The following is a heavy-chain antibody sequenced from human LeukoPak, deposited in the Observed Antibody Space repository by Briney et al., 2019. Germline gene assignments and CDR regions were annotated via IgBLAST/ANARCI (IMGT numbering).Heavy chain of an antibody. D-gene: IGHD2-2*01. CDR1: GGSIGTYS. CDR2: IYYSGTT. J-gene: IGHJ4*02. Sequence: SETLSLTCTVSGGSIGTYSWNWIRQPPGKGLEWIGYIYYSGTTNYNPSLKSRVTISVDTSKNQFSLKLSSVTAADTAVYYCARGVSMPCSSTSCYWYYFDYWGQGTLVTVSS. V-gene: IGHV4-59*12. CDR3: ARGVSMPCSSTSCYWYYFDY.